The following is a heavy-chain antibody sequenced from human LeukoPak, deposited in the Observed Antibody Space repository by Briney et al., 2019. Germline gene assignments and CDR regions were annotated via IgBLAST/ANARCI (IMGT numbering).Heavy chain of an antibody. J-gene: IGHJ4*02. CDR2: IYPGDSDT. Sequence: GESLKVSCKGSGYSVTSYWVGWGRQMPGKGLGWMGIIYPGDSDTRYSPSFQGQVTISADKSLSTAYLQWSSLKASDTAMYSCARYDEGPKVIDYWGQGTLVTVSS. V-gene: IGHV5-51*01. CDR3: ARYDEGPKVIDY. D-gene: IGHD5-18*01. CDR1: GYSVTSYW.